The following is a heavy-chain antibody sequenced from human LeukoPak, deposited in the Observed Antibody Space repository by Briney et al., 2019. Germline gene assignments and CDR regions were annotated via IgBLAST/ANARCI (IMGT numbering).Heavy chain of an antibody. J-gene: IGHJ4*02. CDR1: GYIFTSDW. CDR3: ARLPGYCSGGSCSYFDY. D-gene: IGHD2-15*01. V-gene: IGHV5-51*01. CDR2: IYPGDSDT. Sequence: GEALKISCKGSGYIFTSDWIGWVRQMPGKGLELVGIIYPGDSDTRYSPSFQGQVPISADKSISTAYLQWSSLKASDNAMYYCARLPGYCSGGSCSYFDYWGQGTLVTVSS.